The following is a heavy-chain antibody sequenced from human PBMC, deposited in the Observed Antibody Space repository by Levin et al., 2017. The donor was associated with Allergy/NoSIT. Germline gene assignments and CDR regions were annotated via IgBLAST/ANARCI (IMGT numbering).Heavy chain of an antibody. CDR2: ISYDGSQK. J-gene: IGHJ4*02. CDR3: AKEEGEAAAGAYHFDY. CDR1: GFTFDIYA. Sequence: GGSLRLSCGASGFTFDIYAIHWVRQAPGKGLESVAVISYDGSQKFYADSVKGRFTISRDNYENTVYLQMNSLRADDTAISYCAKEEGEAAAGAYHFDYGGQGTLVTVAS. D-gene: IGHD6-13*01. V-gene: IGHV3-30*04.